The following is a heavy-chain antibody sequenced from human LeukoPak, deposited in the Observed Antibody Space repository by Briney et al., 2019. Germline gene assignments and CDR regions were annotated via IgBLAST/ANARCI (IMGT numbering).Heavy chain of an antibody. J-gene: IGHJ6*03. CDR1: GGSISSSSYY. D-gene: IGHD3/OR15-3a*01. CDR2: IYYSGST. V-gene: IGHV4-39*01. CDR3: ARSRLFRTQPPRRYYYYYMDV. Sequence: SETLSLTCTVSGGSISSSSYYWGWIRQPPGKGLEWIGSIYYSGSTYYNPSLKSRVTISVDTSKNQFSLKLSSVTAADTAVYYCARSRLFRTQPPRRYYYYYMDVWGKGTTVTVSS.